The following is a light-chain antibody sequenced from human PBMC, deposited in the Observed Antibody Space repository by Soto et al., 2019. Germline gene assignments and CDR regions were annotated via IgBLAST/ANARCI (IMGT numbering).Light chain of an antibody. Sequence: DIQMTQSPSSLSASVGDRVTITCRASQNINTYLNWYQQKPGKAPKLLIFAASSLQSGLPSRFSGSGSRTDFTLTISSLQPEHFATYYCQQSSTAPFTFGRGTKVDI. CDR3: QQSSTAPFT. J-gene: IGKJ3*01. CDR2: AAS. CDR1: QNINTY. V-gene: IGKV1-39*01.